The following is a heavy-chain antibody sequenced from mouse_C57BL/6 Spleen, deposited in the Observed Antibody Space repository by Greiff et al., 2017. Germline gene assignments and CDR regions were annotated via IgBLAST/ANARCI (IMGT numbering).Heavy chain of an antibody. V-gene: IGHV1-61*01. CDR2: IYPSDSET. CDR1: GYTFTSYW. Sequence: QVQLKQPGAELVRPGSSVKLSCKASGYTFTSYWMDWVKQRPGQGLEWIGNIYPSDSETHYNQKFKDKATLTVDKSSSTAYMQLSSLTSEDSAVYYCAIYDWFAYWGQGTLVTVSA. J-gene: IGHJ3*01. CDR3: AIYDWFAY. D-gene: IGHD2-12*01.